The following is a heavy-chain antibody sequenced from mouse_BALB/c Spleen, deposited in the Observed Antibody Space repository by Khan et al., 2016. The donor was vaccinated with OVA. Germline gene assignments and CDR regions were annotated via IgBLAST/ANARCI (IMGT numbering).Heavy chain of an antibody. J-gene: IGHJ4*01. CDR1: GFALSTSGMG. Sequence: QVTLKESGPGILQPSQTLSLTCSFSGFALSTSGMGVGWIRQPSGKGLEWLAHIWWDDDKRYNPALKSRLTISKDTSSNQVFPKIASVDTADTATYYCARMEYASYYAMDYWGQGTSVTVSS. V-gene: IGHV8-8*01. CDR3: ARMEYASYYAMDY. CDR2: IWWDDDK.